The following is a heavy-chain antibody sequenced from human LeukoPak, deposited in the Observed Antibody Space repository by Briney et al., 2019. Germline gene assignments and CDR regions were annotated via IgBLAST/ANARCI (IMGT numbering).Heavy chain of an antibody. CDR2: INPSGGST. CDR3: ARARAVADEDYYYYGMDV. Sequence: GASVKVSCKASGYTFTSYYMHWVRQAPGQGLEWMGIINPSGGSTSYAQKFQGRVTMTRDTSTSTVYMELSSLRSEDTAVYYCARARAVADEDYYYYGMDVWGQGTTVTVSS. D-gene: IGHD6-19*01. J-gene: IGHJ6*01. V-gene: IGHV1-46*01. CDR1: GYTFTSYY.